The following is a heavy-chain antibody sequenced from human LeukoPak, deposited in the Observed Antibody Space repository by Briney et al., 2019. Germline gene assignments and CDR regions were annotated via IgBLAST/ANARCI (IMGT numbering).Heavy chain of an antibody. D-gene: IGHD1-1*01. CDR3: AREGGSGADY. CDR2: TKQDGSQK. V-gene: IGHV3-7*01. CDR1: GFTFNNYW. Sequence: PGGSLRLSCAVSGFTFNNYWMTWIRQAPGKGLEWVAHTKQDGSQKHYVDSVKGRFTVSRDNAKNSLYLQMNSLRAEDTAVYYCAREGGSGADYWGQGTLVSVSS. J-gene: IGHJ4*02.